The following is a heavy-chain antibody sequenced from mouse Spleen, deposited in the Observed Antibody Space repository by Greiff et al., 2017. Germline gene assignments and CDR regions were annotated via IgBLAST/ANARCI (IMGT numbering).Heavy chain of an antibody. J-gene: IGHJ4*01. Sequence: EVMLVESGAELVRSGASVKLSCTASGFNIKDYYMHWVKQRPEQGLEWIGWIDPENGDTEYAPKFQGKATMTADTSSNTAYLQLSSLTSEDTAVYYCNRYYYGSSYYYYAMDYWGQGTSVTVSS. CDR3: NRYYYGSSYYYYAMDY. D-gene: IGHD1-1*01. CDR2: IDPENGDT. V-gene: IGHV14-4*02. CDR1: GFNIKDYY.